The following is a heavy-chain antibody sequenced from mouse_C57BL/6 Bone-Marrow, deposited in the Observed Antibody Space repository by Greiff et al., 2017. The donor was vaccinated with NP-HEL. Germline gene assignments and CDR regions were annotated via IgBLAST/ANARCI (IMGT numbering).Heavy chain of an antibody. Sequence: VKLVESGAELARPGASVKLSCKASGYTFTSYGISWVKQRTGQGLEWIGEIYPRSGNTYYNEKFKGKATLTADKSSSTAYMELRSLTSEDSAVYFCARESSTITTVVDRFAYWGQGTLVTVSA. CDR1: GYTFTSYG. D-gene: IGHD1-1*01. J-gene: IGHJ3*01. CDR3: ARESSTITTVVDRFAY. V-gene: IGHV1-81*01. CDR2: IYPRSGNT.